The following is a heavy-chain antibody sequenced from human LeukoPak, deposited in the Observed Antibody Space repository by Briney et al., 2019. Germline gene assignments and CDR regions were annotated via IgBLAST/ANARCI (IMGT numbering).Heavy chain of an antibody. Sequence: GGSLRLSCAASGFTFSSYAMSWVRQAPGKGLEWVSAISGSGGSTYYADSVKGRFTISRDNSKNTLYLQMSSLRDDDTAVYYCARSSLLHSNAMDVWGQGTTVTVYS. J-gene: IGHJ6*02. D-gene: IGHD5-18*01. CDR3: ARSSLLHSNAMDV. V-gene: IGHV3-23*01. CDR2: ISGSGGST. CDR1: GFTFSSYA.